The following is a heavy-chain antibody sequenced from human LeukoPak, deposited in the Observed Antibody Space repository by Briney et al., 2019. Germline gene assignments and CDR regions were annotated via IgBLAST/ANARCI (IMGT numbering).Heavy chain of an antibody. CDR2: ISWDGGST. J-gene: IGHJ4*02. CDR3: AKAIAASSTLSYFDY. D-gene: IGHD6-6*01. Sequence: PGGSLRLSCAASGFTFDDYAMHWVRQTPGKGLEWVSVISWDGGSTYYADSVKGRFTISRDNSKNSLYLQMNSLRAEDTALYYCAKAIAASSTLSYFDYWGQGTLVTVSS. CDR1: GFTFDDYA. V-gene: IGHV3-43D*03.